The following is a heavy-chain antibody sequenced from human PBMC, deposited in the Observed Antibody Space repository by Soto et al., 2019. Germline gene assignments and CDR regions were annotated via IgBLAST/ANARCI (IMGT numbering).Heavy chain of an antibody. CDR1: GGTFNTYT. CDR2: VVPMYDSV. Sequence: ASVKVSCKASGGTFNTYTINWLRQAPGRGLEWVGQVVPMYDSVNYAETFQGRVTITVDKSTNTAYMELTSLRPQDTALYFCASWRSYSGSYCFDYWGQGTLVTVSS. J-gene: IGHJ4*02. D-gene: IGHD1-26*01. V-gene: IGHV1-69*06. CDR3: ASWRSYSGSYCFDY.